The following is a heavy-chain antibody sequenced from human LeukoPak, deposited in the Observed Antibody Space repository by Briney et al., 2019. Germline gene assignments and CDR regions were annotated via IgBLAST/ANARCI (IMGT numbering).Heavy chain of an antibody. V-gene: IGHV1-2*02. J-gene: IGHJ6*03. D-gene: IGHD6-13*01. CDR3: ARGNTAAGRYYYYYYMDV. CDR2: INPNSGGT. Sequence: ASVKVSCKASGYTFTGYYMHWVRQAPGQGLEWMGWINPNSGGTNYAQKFQGRVTMTRDTSISTAYMELSSLRSEDTAVYYCARGNTAAGRYYYYYYMDVWGKGTTVTISS. CDR1: GYTFTGYY.